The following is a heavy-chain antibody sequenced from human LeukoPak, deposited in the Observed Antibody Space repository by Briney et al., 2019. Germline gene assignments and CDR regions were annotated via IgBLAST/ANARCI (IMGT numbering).Heavy chain of an antibody. CDR1: GFTFDDYA. V-gene: IGHV3-9*01. J-gene: IGHJ4*02. CDR2: ISWNSGSI. D-gene: IGHD6-19*01. Sequence: FLRLSCAASGFTFDDYAMHWVRQAPGKGLEWVSGISWNSGSIGYADSVKGRFTISRDNAKNSLYLQMNSLRAEDTALYYCAKESGWYLDYWGQGTLVTVSS. CDR3: AKESGWYLDY.